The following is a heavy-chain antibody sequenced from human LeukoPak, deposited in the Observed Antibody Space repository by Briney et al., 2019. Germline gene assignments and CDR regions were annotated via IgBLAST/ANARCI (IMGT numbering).Heavy chain of an antibody. CDR1: GFTFSSYT. D-gene: IGHD6-25*01. J-gene: IGHJ3*01. CDR2: ISGTSTYI. Sequence: GGSLRLSCAASGFTFSSYTMNWVRQAPGKGLEWVSSISGTSTYIHDADSVKGRFTVFKDNANKSLYLQMNSLRAEDTAMYYCARGMRQIDDAFDLWGQGTMVTVSS. V-gene: IGHV3-21*01. CDR3: ARGMRQIDDAFDL.